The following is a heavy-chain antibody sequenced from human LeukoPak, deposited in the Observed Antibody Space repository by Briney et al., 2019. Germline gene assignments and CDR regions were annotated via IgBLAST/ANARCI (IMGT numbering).Heavy chain of an antibody. CDR3: ATVYDSSGNDY. V-gene: IGHV1-8*01. Sequence: QATGQXXXWMGWMNPNSGNTGYAQKFQGRVTMTRNTSISTAYMELSSLRSEDTAVYYCATVYDSSGNDYWGQGTLVTVSS. D-gene: IGHD3-22*01. CDR2: MNPNSGNT. J-gene: IGHJ4*02.